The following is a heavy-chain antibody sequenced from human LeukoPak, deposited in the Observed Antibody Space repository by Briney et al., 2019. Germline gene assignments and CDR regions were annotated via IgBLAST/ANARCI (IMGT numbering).Heavy chain of an antibody. CDR1: GGSFSGYY. V-gene: IGHV4-59*01. D-gene: IGHD3-10*01. J-gene: IGHJ4*02. CDR3: ATDNSYGSGSYYT. Sequence: SETLSLTCAVYGGSFSGYYWSWIRQPPGKGLEWIGYIYCSGNTNYNPSLKSRVTISVDTSKNQFSLKLSSVTAADTAVYYCATDNSYGSGSYYTWGQGTLVTVSS. CDR2: IYCSGNT.